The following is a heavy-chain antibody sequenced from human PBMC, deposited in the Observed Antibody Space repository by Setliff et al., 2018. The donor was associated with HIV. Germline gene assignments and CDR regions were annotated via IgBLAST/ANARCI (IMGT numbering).Heavy chain of an antibody. Sequence: ASVKVSCKASGYTFTSYAMHWVRQAPGQRLEWMGWINADNGNTKYSQKFQGRVTITRDTSASTAYMELSSLRSEDTAVYYCARAACSGGSCYYYYGMDVWGQGTTVTVSS. V-gene: IGHV1-3*01. CDR2: INADNGNT. J-gene: IGHJ6*02. CDR1: GYTFTSYA. CDR3: ARAACSGGSCYYYYGMDV. D-gene: IGHD2-15*01.